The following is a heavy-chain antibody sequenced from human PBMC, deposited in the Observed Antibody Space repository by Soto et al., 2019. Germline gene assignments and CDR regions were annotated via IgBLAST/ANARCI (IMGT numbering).Heavy chain of an antibody. V-gene: IGHV4-61*05. CDR3: ARFSSSEFYYYYGMDV. CDR2: IYYSGST. Sequence: PSETLSLTCTVSGGSISSSSYYWGWLRQPPGKGLEWIGYIYYSGSTNYNPSLKSRVTISVDTSKNQFSLKLSSVTAADTAVYYCARFSSSEFYYYYGMDVWGQGTTVTVSS. J-gene: IGHJ6*02. D-gene: IGHD6-6*01. CDR1: GGSISSSSYY.